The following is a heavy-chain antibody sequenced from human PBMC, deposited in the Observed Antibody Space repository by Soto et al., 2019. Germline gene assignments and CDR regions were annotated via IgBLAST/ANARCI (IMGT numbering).Heavy chain of an antibody. V-gene: IGHV1-3*01. J-gene: IGHJ4*02. CDR1: GYTFTSYA. Sequence: ASVKVSCKASGYTFTSYAMHWVRQAPGQRLEWTGWINAGNGNTKYSQKFQGRVTITRDTSASTAYMELSSLRSEDTAVYYCARVPNSSGWYPYYFDYWGQGTLVTVSS. CDR2: INAGNGNT. D-gene: IGHD6-19*01. CDR3: ARVPNSSGWYPYYFDY.